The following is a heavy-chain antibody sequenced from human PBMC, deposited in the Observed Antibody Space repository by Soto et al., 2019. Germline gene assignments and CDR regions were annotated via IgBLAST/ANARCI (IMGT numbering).Heavy chain of an antibody. V-gene: IGHV3-11*01. Sequence: PGGSLRLSCAASGFTFSDYYMSWIRQAPGKGLEWVSYISSSGSTIYYADSVKGRFTISRDNAKNSLYLQMNSLRAEDTAVYYCATAAASSSWLYYYYGMDVWGQGTTVTVS. CDR1: GFTFSDYY. D-gene: IGHD6-13*01. CDR3: ATAAASSSWLYYYYGMDV. CDR2: ISSSGSTI. J-gene: IGHJ6*02.